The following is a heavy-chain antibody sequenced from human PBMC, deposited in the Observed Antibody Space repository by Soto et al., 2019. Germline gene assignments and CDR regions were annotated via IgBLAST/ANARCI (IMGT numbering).Heavy chain of an antibody. V-gene: IGHV4-4*02. CDR1: GDSIKTETW. Sequence: QVHLQESGPGLVKPSETLSLTCAVSGDSIKTETWWSWLRQLPGTGLEWIGEITHTGDANANPALRSRASMSVDRTKNQFFLNLRSVSAADTAVYFCAREGRLHLFESGGQGTLVTVSS. D-gene: IGHD3-3*02. CDR2: ITHTGDA. CDR3: AREGRLHLFES. J-gene: IGHJ5*01.